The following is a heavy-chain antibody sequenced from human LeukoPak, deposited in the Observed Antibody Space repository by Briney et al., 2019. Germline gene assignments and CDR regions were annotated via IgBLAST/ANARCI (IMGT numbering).Heavy chain of an antibody. Sequence: SVKVSCNASGGTFSSYAISWVRQAPGQGLEWMGGIIPIFGTANYAQKFQGRVTITADESTSTAYMELSSLRSEGTAVYYCASGQLELRGYYYYYYYGMDVWGQGTTVTVSS. CDR3: ASGQLELRGYYYYYYYGMDV. J-gene: IGHJ6*02. D-gene: IGHD1-7*01. CDR1: GGTFSSYA. CDR2: IIPIFGTA. V-gene: IGHV1-69*13.